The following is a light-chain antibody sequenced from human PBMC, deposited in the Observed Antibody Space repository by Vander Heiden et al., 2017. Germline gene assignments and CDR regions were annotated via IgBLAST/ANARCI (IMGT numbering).Light chain of an antibody. CDR2: GKN. V-gene: IGLV3-19*01. Sequence: SSALTQDPAVSVALGQTVRITCQGDSLRSYYASWYQQKPGQAPVLVSYGKNNRPAGIPDRFSGSSSGNTASLTITGAQAEDEADYYCNSRDSSGRVFGGGTKLTVL. J-gene: IGLJ3*02. CDR3: NSRDSSGRV. CDR1: SLRSYY.